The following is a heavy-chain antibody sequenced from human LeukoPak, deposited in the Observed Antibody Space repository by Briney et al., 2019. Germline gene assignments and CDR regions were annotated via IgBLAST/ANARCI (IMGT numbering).Heavy chain of an antibody. CDR2: ISAYNGNT. Sequence: ASVKVSCKASGYTFTSYGISWVRQPPAQGLEWMGWISAYNGNTNYAQKLQGRVTMTTDTSTSTAYMELRSLRSDDTAVYYCARDGVVVVILDYWGQGTLVTVSS. J-gene: IGHJ4*02. V-gene: IGHV1-18*01. CDR1: GYTFTSYG. CDR3: ARDGVVVVILDY. D-gene: IGHD3-22*01.